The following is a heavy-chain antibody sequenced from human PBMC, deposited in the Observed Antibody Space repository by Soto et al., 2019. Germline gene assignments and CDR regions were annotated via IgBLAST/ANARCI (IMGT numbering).Heavy chain of an antibody. J-gene: IGHJ5*02. V-gene: IGHV3-33*01. CDR3: ARDDYGGWFDP. CDR2: IWNDGGIK. D-gene: IGHD4-17*01. CDR1: GFTFSNYG. Sequence: QVQLVESGGGVVQPGRSLRLSCAASGFTFSNYGMHWVRQAPGKGLEWVAVIWNDGGIKYYADSVKGRFTISRDNSKNMLYLQMNSLRAEDTAVYYCARDDYGGWFDPWGQGTLVTVSS.